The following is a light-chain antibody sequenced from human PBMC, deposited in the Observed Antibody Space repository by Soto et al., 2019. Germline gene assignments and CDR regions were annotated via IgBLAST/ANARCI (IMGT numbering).Light chain of an antibody. Sequence: QSVLTQPASVSGSPGQSITISCTGTSSDVGSYNLVSWYQQHPGKAPKLMIYEGSKRPSGVSNRFSGSKSGNTASLTISELQAEDEADYYCCSYAGSRVVFGGGTKLTVL. CDR3: CSYAGSRVV. J-gene: IGLJ2*01. CDR1: SSDVGSYNL. CDR2: EGS. V-gene: IGLV2-23*01.